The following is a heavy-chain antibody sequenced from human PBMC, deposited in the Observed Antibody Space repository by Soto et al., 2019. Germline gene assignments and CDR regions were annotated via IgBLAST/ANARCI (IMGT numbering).Heavy chain of an antibody. D-gene: IGHD3-3*01. Sequence: GGSLRLSCAASGFTVSSNYMSWVRQAPGKGLEWVSVIYSGGSTYYADSVKGRFTISRDNSKNTLYLQMNSLRAEDTAVYYCARENHHQTTFDFFFDYWGQGTLVTVSS. CDR3: ARENHHQTTFDFFFDY. J-gene: IGHJ4*02. V-gene: IGHV3-66*01. CDR1: GFTVSSNY. CDR2: IYSGGST.